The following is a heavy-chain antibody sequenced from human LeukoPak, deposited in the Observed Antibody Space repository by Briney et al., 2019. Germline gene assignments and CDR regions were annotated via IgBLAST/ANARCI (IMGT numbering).Heavy chain of an antibody. CDR3: AGRPTGYSSGYIH. Sequence: PGGSLRLSCVASGITLSNYAVSWVRQAPEKGLDWVSVISGSAHKIRYADSVKGRFTISRDNSENIVYLQMNNLRVEDTAVYSCAGRPTGYSSGYIHWGQGPLVTVSS. CDR1: GITLSNYA. V-gene: IGHV3-23*01. D-gene: IGHD5-18*01. CDR2: ISGSAHKI. J-gene: IGHJ4*02.